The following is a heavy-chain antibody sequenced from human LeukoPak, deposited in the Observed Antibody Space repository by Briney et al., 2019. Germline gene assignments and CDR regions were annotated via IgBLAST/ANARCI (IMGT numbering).Heavy chain of an antibody. Sequence: ASVTVSCKASGYTFTSYDINWVRQAAGQGLEWMGWMSPNSGNTGYAQKFQGRVTMTRNTSISTAYMELSSLRSEDTAVYYCARSRNYYDSSGFLTLDAFDIWGQGTMVTVSS. CDR1: GYTFTSYD. CDR2: MSPNSGNT. D-gene: IGHD3-22*01. V-gene: IGHV1-8*01. CDR3: ARSRNYYDSSGFLTLDAFDI. J-gene: IGHJ3*02.